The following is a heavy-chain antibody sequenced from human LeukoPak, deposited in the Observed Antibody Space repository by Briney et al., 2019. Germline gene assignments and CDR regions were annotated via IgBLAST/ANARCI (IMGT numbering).Heavy chain of an antibody. J-gene: IGHJ3*02. CDR3: AKGAHIYGDYGAFDI. CDR1: GFTFSNYG. D-gene: IGHD4-17*01. V-gene: IGHV3-33*06. CDR2: IWYDGSKK. Sequence: PGGSLRLSCAASGFTFSNYGMHWVRQAPGKGLEWVAVIWYDGSKKYYPDSVKGRFTISRDSSKNTLYLQMNSLRAKDTAVYYCAKGAHIYGDYGAFDIWGQGTMVTVSS.